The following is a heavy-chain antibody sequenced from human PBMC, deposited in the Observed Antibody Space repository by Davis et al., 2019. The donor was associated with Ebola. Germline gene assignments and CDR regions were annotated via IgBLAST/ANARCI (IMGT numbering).Heavy chain of an antibody. D-gene: IGHD1-26*01. J-gene: IGHJ6*03. V-gene: IGHV3-30-3*01. Sequence: GESLKISCAASGFTFSSYAMHWVRQAPGKGLEWVAVISYDGSNKYYADSVKGRFTISRDNSKNTLYLQMNSLRAEDTAVYYCARGGSGSYFWGYYYMDVWGKGTTVTVSS. CDR3: ARGGSGSYFWGYYYMDV. CDR1: GFTFSSYA. CDR2: ISYDGSNK.